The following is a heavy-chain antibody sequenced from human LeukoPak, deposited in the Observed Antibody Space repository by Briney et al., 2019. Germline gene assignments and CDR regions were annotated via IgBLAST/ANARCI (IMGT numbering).Heavy chain of an antibody. CDR2: ISGSGGST. D-gene: IGHD3-22*01. J-gene: IGHJ4*02. Sequence: GGSLRLSCAASGFTFSIYGMSWVRQAPGKGLEWVAGISGSGGSTNYADSVKSRFTISRDNPKNTLYLQMNRLRAEDTAVYFCAKRGVVIRVILVGFHKEAYYFDSWGQGALVTVSS. CDR1: GFTFSIYG. V-gene: IGHV3-23*01. CDR3: AKRGVVIRVILVGFHKEAYYFDS.